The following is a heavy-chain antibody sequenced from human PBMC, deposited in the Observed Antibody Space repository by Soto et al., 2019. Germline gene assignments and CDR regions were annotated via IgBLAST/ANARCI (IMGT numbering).Heavy chain of an antibody. Sequence: EVQLVESGGGLVQPGGSLRLSCAASGFTLSGRSMHWVRQAPGKGLVWVSGIDNAGTDSTYADYVKGRFTSSRDNAKNMLYLHMNSLRVEDTAVYYCARGWFGPDVWGKGTTVTVSS. V-gene: IGHV3-74*01. CDR2: IDNAGTDS. CDR1: GFTLSGRS. CDR3: ARGWFGPDV. D-gene: IGHD3-10*01. J-gene: IGHJ6*04.